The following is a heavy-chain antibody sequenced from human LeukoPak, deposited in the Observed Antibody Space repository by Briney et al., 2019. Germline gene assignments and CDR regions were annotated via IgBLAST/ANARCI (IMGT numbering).Heavy chain of an antibody. V-gene: IGHV4-59*01. J-gene: IGHJ6*03. Sequence: PSETLSLTCAASGGSISTYYWSWIRQPPGKGLQWIGCIHYSGSTNYNPSLKSRVTISVDTSKNQFSLKLSSVTAADTAVYYCARTTMVRGTYYMDVWGKGTTVTISS. CDR2: IHYSGST. CDR3: ARTTMVRGTYYMDV. D-gene: IGHD3-10*01. CDR1: GGSISTYY.